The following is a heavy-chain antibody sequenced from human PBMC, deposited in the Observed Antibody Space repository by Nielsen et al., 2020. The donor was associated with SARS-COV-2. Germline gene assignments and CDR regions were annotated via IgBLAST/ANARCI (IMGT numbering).Heavy chain of an antibody. CDR2: ISAYNGNT. CDR3: ARGARPPYSSSWLAYYYYMDV. J-gene: IGHJ6*03. CDR1: GYTFTSYG. Sequence: ASVKVSCKASGYTFTSYGISWVRQAPGQGLEWMGWISAYNGNTNYAQKLQGRVTMTTDTSTSTAYMELRSLRSDDTAVYYCARGARPPYSSSWLAYYYYMDVWGKGTTVTVSS. D-gene: IGHD6-13*01. V-gene: IGHV1-18*01.